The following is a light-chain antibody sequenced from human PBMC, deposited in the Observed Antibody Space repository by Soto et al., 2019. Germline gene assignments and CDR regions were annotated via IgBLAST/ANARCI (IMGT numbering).Light chain of an antibody. CDR3: QQYNNWPPVT. CDR2: GAS. V-gene: IGKV3-15*01. CDR1: QSGSSS. Sequence: EIVMTQSPATLSVSPGERVTLSCRASQSGSSSLAWYQQKPGQAPRLLIYGASTKATGIPARFSGSGSGTEFTLTISSLQSEDFAVYYCQQYNNWPPVTFGPGTKVDIK. J-gene: IGKJ3*01.